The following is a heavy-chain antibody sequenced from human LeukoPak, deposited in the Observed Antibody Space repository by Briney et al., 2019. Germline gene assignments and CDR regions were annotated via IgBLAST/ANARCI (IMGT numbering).Heavy chain of an antibody. CDR3: TRAGIPGYCSTATCSNWFDP. D-gene: IGHD2-15*01. CDR2: IIPLFNTP. V-gene: IGHV1-69*06. J-gene: IGHJ5*02. Sequence: SVKVSCKASGGTFSSYAISWVRQAPRQGLEWMGGIIPLFNTPNYAQKFQGRVSITADKSTNTTYVELSSLTSEDTAVYYCTRAGIPGYCSTATCSNWFDPWGQGTLVTVSS. CDR1: GGTFSSYA.